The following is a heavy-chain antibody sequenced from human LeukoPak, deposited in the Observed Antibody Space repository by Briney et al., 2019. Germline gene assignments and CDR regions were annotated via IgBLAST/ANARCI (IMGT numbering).Heavy chain of an antibody. V-gene: IGHV4-59*01. CDR1: GGSIGSYY. CDR3: AREEDSGFGY. J-gene: IGHJ4*02. D-gene: IGHD5-12*01. CDR2: IYYSGST. Sequence: SETLSLTCTVSGGSIGSYYWSWIRQPPGKGLEWIGYIYYSGSTDFNPSLKSRVTISLDTSKNQFSLNLSSVTAADTAVYYCAREEDSGFGYWGQGTLVTVSS.